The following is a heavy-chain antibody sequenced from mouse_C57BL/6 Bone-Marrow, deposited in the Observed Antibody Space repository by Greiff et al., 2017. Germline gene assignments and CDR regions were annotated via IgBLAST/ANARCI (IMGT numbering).Heavy chain of an antibody. Sequence: EVQLVESEGGLVQPGSSMKLSCTASGFTFSDYYMPWVRQVPEKGLEWVANINYDGSSTYYLDSLKSRFIISRDNAKNILYLRMSSLKSEDAATYYCARGDYGSAMDYWGQGTSVTVSS. V-gene: IGHV5-16*01. J-gene: IGHJ4*01. D-gene: IGHD1-1*01. CDR1: GFTFSDYY. CDR2: INYDGSST. CDR3: ARGDYGSAMDY.